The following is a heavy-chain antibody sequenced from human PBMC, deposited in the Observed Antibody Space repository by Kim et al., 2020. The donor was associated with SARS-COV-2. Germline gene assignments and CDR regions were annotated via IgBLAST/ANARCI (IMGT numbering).Heavy chain of an antibody. J-gene: IGHJ3*02. CDR1: GFTFSSYG. CDR2: ISYDGSNK. Sequence: GSLRLSCAASGFTFSSYGMHWVRQAPGKGLEWVAVISYDGSNKYYADSVKGRFTISRDNSKNTLYLQMNSLRAEDTAVYYCAKALLVDDAFDIWGQGTMVTVSS. CDR3: AKALLVDDAFDI. V-gene: IGHV3-30*18. D-gene: IGHD2-8*02.